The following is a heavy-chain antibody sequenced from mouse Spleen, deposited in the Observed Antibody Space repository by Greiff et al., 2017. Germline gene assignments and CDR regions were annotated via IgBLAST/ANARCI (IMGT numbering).Heavy chain of an antibody. J-gene: IGHJ2*01. Sequence: DVQLQESGPGLVKPSQSLSLTCSVTGYSITSGYYWNWIRQFPGNKLEWMGYISYDGSNNYNPSLKNRISITRDTSKNQFFLKLNSVTTEDTATYYCASLGRGYFDYWGQGTTLTVSS. CDR2: ISYDGSN. V-gene: IGHV3-6*01. CDR1: GYSITSGYY. CDR3: ASLGRGYFDY.